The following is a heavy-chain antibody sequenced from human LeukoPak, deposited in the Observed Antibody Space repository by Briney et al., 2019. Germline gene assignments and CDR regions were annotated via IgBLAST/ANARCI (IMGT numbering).Heavy chain of an antibody. V-gene: IGHV4-59*01. J-gene: IGHJ4*02. CDR3: ARSRGYSYGVDY. D-gene: IGHD5-18*01. CDR2: IYYSGGT. CDR1: GGSISSYY. Sequence: SETLSLTCTVSGGSISSYYWSWIRQPPGKGLEWIGYIYYSGGTNYNPSLKSRVTISVDTSKNQFSLKLSSVTAADTAVYYCARSRGYSYGVDYWGQGTLVTVSS.